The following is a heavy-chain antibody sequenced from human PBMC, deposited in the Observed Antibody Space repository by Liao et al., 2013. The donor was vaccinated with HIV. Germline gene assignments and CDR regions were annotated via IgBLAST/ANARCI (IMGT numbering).Heavy chain of an antibody. D-gene: IGHD3-10*01. V-gene: IGHV4-34*01. CDR2: IDHTGTI. CDR1: GDTYSGYY. J-gene: IGHJ4*02. Sequence: QVQLQQWGAGLLKPSETLSLTCAVYGDTYSGYYWNWVRHLPGKGLEWIGDIDHTGTIEFNPSLQSRVTISVDTSKNQFSLKLISVTAADTSVYHCARGHVLLWFGESLPGSYYFDYWGQGSLVIVSS. CDR3: ARGHVLLWFGESLPGSYYFDY.